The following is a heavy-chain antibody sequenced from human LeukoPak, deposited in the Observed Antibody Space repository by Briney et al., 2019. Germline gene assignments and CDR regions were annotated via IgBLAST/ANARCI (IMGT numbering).Heavy chain of an antibody. CDR1: GFTFSSYW. CDR2: INPTGSST. CDR3: AKDIAPSYGSGSYYYYGMDV. J-gene: IGHJ6*02. V-gene: IGHV3-74*01. Sequence: PGGSLRLSCAASGFTFSSYWMHWVRQAPGKGLVLVSFINPTGSSTTYADSVKGRFTISRDNSKNTLFLQMNSLRTEDTALYYCAKDIAPSYGSGSYYYYGMDVWGQGTTVTVSS. D-gene: IGHD3-10*01.